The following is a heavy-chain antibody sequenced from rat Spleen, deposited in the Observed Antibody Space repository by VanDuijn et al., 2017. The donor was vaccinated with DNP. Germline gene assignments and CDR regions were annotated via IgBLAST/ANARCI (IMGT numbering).Heavy chain of an antibody. Sequence: EVHLVESGGGLVQPGRSLKLSCAASGFTFSERYMAWVRQAPTKGLEWVASITSSGGDSYYPDSVKGRFTISRDNAKNTLYLQMNSLRSEDTASYYCARGNYPGINTFDYWGQGVMVTVSS. J-gene: IGHJ2*01. D-gene: IGHD1-4*01. CDR3: ARGNYPGINTFDY. CDR2: ITSSGGDS. V-gene: IGHV5-25*01. CDR1: GFTFSERY.